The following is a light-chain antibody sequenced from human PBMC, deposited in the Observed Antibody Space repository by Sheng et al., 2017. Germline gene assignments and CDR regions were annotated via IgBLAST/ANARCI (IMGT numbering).Light chain of an antibody. Sequence: SYELTQPPSVSVSPGQTARITCSGDALPKQYAYWYQQKPGQAPVLLIYKDSERPSGIPERFSGSSSGTTVTLTISGVQAEDEADYYCQSTDSSGSYVVFGGGT. V-gene: IGLV3-25*03. J-gene: IGLJ2*01. CDR3: QSTDSSGSYVV. CDR1: ALPKQY. CDR2: KDS.